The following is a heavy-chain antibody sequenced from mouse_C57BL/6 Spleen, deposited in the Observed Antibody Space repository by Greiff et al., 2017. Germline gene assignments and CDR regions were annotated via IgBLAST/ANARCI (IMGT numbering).Heavy chain of an antibody. D-gene: IGHD1-1*01. Sequence: QVQLKQPGAELVKPGASVKLSCKASGYTFTSYWMQWVKQRPGQGLEWIGEINPSDSYTNYNQKFKGKATLTVDTSSSTAYMQLSSLTSEDSAVYYCATSYGSSPWFAYWGQGTLVTVSA. CDR2: INPSDSYT. CDR3: ATSYGSSPWFAY. V-gene: IGHV1-50*01. J-gene: IGHJ3*01. CDR1: GYTFTSYW.